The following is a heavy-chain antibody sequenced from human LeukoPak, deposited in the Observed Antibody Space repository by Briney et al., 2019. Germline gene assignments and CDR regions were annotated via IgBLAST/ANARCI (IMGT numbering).Heavy chain of an antibody. Sequence: ASVKVSCKASGYTFTGYYMHWVRQAPGQGLEWMGWINPNSGGTNYAQKFQGRVTMTRDTSISTAYMELSRLRSDDTAVYYCARDSYYYGSGSYHNMQLFDYWGQGTLVTVSS. CDR3: ARDSYYYGSGSYHNMQLFDY. V-gene: IGHV1-2*02. CDR1: GYTFTGYY. J-gene: IGHJ4*02. D-gene: IGHD3-10*01. CDR2: INPNSGGT.